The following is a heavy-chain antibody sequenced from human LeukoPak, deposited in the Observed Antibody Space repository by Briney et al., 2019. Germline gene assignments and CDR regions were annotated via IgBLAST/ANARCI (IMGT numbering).Heavy chain of an antibody. Sequence: SQTLSLTCTVSGGSISSGDYYWSWIRQPPGKGLEWIGYIYCSGSTYYNPSLKSRVTISVDTSKNQFSLKLSSVTAADTAVYYCARVGPYCSGGSCYYSWFDPWGQGTLVTVSS. CDR2: IYCSGST. V-gene: IGHV4-30-4*01. CDR3: ARVGPYCSGGSCYYSWFDP. CDR1: GGSISSGDYY. J-gene: IGHJ5*02. D-gene: IGHD2-15*01.